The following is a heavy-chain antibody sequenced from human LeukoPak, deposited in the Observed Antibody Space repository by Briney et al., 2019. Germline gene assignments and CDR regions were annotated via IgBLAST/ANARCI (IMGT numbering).Heavy chain of an antibody. V-gene: IGHV1-3*03. D-gene: IGHD6-19*01. CDR3: ARLDHSSGWYGYYYYYMDV. Sequence: ASVKVSCKASGYTFTSYAMHWVRQAPGQRLEWMGWINAGNGNTKYSQEFQGRVTITRDTSASTAYMELSSLRSEDMAVYYCARLDHSSGWYGYYYYYMDVWGKGTTVTISS. J-gene: IGHJ6*03. CDR2: INAGNGNT. CDR1: GYTFTSYA.